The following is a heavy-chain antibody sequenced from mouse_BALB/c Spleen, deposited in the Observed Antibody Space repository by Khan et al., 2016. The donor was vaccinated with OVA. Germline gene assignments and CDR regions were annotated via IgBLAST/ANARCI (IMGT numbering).Heavy chain of an antibody. CDR2: INPRSGYT. Sequence: QVQLQQSGAELARPGASVRMSCKASGYTFTSNTMHWVKQRPGQGLEWIGYINPRSGYTNYNQNFKDKATLTADKSSSTAYMQLSSLTSEDSAVXYCARRTKGYTMDYWGQGTSVTVSS. J-gene: IGHJ4*01. D-gene: IGHD2-14*01. CDR1: GYTFTSNT. CDR3: ARRTKGYTMDY. V-gene: IGHV1-4*01.